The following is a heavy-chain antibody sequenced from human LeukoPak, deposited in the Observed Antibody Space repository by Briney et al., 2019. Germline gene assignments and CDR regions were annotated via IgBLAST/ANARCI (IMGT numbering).Heavy chain of an antibody. D-gene: IGHD2-8*01. CDR3: TKGLWAGVSAARD. CDR1: GFTVSSNY. Sequence: GSLRLSCAASGFTVSSNYMSWVRQAPGKGLEWVSTIYTGGDTYYADSVKGRFTISRDNSQNTLYLQMNTLRAEDTAVYYCTKGLWAGVSAARDWGQGTLVTVSS. V-gene: IGHV3-66*01. CDR2: IYTGGDT. J-gene: IGHJ4*02.